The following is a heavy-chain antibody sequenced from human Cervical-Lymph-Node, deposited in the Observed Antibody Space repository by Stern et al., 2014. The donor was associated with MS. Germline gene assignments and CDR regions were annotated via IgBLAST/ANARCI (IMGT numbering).Heavy chain of an antibody. D-gene: IGHD6-6*01. CDR1: GGSISSSNW. V-gene: IGHV4-4*02. CDR2: IYHIRST. CDR3: AREGYSSSYDAFDI. Sequence: VQLEESRPGLVKPSGTLSLTCAVSGGSISSSNWWSWVRQPPGKGLEGIGEIYHIRSTNHNPSLKSRVPISVDKSKNQFSLKLSSGTAADTAVYYWAREGYSSSYDAFDIWGQGTMVTVSS. J-gene: IGHJ3*02.